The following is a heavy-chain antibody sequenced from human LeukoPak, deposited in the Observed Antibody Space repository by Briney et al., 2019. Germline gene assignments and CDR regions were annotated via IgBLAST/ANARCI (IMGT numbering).Heavy chain of an antibody. Sequence: GGSLRLSCATSGFTFSNCGMSWVRQAPGKGLQWLSVIGGDGTTYYADSVKGRFTVSRDNSENTLYLQMNSLRAEDTAVYYCAKGPYGLGIYYGMDVWGQGTTVTVSS. CDR3: AKGPYGLGIYYGMDV. CDR2: IGGDGTT. V-gene: IGHV3-23*01. J-gene: IGHJ6*02. D-gene: IGHD3-10*01. CDR1: GFTFSNCG.